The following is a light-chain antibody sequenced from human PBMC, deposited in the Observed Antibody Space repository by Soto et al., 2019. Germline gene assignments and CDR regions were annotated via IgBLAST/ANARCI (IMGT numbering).Light chain of an antibody. Sequence: AIQLTQSPSSLSVSVGDRVTITCPASQGISSALAWYQQKPGKAPKLLIYDASSLESGVPSRFSGSGSGTDFTLTISSLQPEDFATYYCQQFNSYLITFGQGTRLEIK. CDR1: QGISSA. V-gene: IGKV1-13*02. CDR2: DAS. J-gene: IGKJ5*01. CDR3: QQFNSYLIT.